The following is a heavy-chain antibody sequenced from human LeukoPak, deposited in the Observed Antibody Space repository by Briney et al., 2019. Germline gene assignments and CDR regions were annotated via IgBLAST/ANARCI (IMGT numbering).Heavy chain of an antibody. CDR1: GGSFSGYY. V-gene: IGHV4-34*01. Sequence: SETLSLTCAVYGGSFSGYYWCWIRQPPGKGLEWIGEINHSGSTNYNPSLKSRVTISVDTSKNQFSLKLSSVTAADTAVYYCARGRVGSSWYGDNWFDPWGQGTLVTVSS. CDR3: ARGRVGSSWYGDNWFDP. J-gene: IGHJ5*02. CDR2: INHSGST. D-gene: IGHD6-13*01.